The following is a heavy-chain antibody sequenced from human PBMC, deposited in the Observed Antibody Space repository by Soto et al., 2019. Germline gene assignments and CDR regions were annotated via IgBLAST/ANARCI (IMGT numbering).Heavy chain of an antibody. CDR1: GFTFEEHT. J-gene: IGHJ4*02. CDR2: LSWDGGTT. V-gene: IGHV3-43*01. CDR3: TRVQKKYRTTSGVDFDS. Sequence: EVMLEESGGAVVQPGGSLRLSCVVSGFTFEEHTIHWVRQAPGKGLEWISLLSWDGGTTYYAESVKGRFTISRDSGTNSVFLQMDGLRSEDTALYYCTRVQKKYRTTSGVDFDSWGQGTQVTVSS. D-gene: IGHD5-12*01.